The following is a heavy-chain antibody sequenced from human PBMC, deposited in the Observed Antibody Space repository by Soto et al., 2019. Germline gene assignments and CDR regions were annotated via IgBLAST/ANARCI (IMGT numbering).Heavy chain of an antibody. CDR1: GGYFSGYY. Sequence: SETQSLTCAVCGGYFSGYYCSWIRQTPGKGLEWIGEINHSGSTNYNPSLKSRVTISVDTSKNQFSLKLSSVTAADTAVYYCARGLRYRIAARGPPHFDYWGQGTLVTVSS. D-gene: IGHD6-6*01. V-gene: IGHV4-34*01. CDR2: INHSGST. J-gene: IGHJ4*02. CDR3: ARGLRYRIAARGPPHFDY.